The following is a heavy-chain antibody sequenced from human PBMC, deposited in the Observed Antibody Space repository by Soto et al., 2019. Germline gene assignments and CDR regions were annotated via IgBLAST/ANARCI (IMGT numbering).Heavy chain of an antibody. D-gene: IGHD6-13*01. Sequence: GGSLRLSCAASGFTFSSYSMNWVRQAPGKGLEWVSYISSSGSTIYYADSVKGRFTISRDNAKSSLYLQMNSLRDEDTAVYYCARDPRDSSSGAYFYYGMDVWGKGTTVTFAS. CDR2: ISSSGSTI. V-gene: IGHV3-48*02. CDR3: ARDPRDSSSGAYFYYGMDV. CDR1: GFTFSSYS. J-gene: IGHJ6*04.